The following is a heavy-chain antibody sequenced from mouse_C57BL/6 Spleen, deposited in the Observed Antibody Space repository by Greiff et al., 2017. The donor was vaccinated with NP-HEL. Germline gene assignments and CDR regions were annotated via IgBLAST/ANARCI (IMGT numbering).Heavy chain of an antibody. Sequence: EVQLVESGGGLVQPKGSLKLSCAASGFTFNTYAMHWVRQAPGTGLEWVARLRSKSSNYATYYADSVKDRFTISRDDSQSMLYLQMNNLKTEDTAMYYCVRNYYGSSYAMDYWGQGTSVTVSS. J-gene: IGHJ4*01. CDR1: GFTFNTYA. CDR2: LRSKSSNYAT. D-gene: IGHD1-1*01. CDR3: VRNYYGSSYAMDY. V-gene: IGHV10-3*01.